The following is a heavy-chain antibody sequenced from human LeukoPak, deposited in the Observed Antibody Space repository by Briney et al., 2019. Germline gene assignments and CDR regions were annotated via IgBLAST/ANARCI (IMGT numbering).Heavy chain of an antibody. CDR2: IYYSGIT. CDR3: ARHQEGMVRGVLYYMDV. Sequence: PSETLSLTCAVYGGSFSGYYWSWIRQPPGRGLEWIGSIYYSGITYHNPSLKSRVTISVDTSNNQFSLKMSSVTAADTAVYFCARHQEGMVRGVLYYMDVWGKGTTVIIS. V-gene: IGHV4-34*01. D-gene: IGHD3-10*01. CDR1: GGSFSGYY. J-gene: IGHJ6*03.